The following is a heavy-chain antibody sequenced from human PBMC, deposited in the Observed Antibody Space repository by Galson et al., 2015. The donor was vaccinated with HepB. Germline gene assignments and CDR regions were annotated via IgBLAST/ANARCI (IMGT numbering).Heavy chain of an antibody. CDR1: GFTFSSYT. CDR2: ISSPGTTT. D-gene: IGHD3-10*01. V-gene: IGHV3-48*02. CDR3: ARVYFGSGSASAYWYFDL. J-gene: IGHJ2*01. Sequence: SLRLSCAASGFTFSSYTMNWVRPAPGMGLESVSYISSPGTTTYYSDSAKGRFTISRDNAQNPLYLQMSSLRDEDTAVYYRARVYFGSGSASAYWYFDLWGRGALVTVSS.